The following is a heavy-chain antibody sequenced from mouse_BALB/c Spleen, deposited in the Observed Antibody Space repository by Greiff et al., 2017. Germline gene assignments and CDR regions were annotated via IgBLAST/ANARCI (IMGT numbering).Heavy chain of an antibody. D-gene: IGHD1-2*01. CDR3: ARDPSLLLAMDY. J-gene: IGHJ4*01. Sequence: QVQLQQSGPGLVQPSQSLSITCTVSVFSLTSYGVHWVRQSPGKGLEWLGVIWSGGSTDYNAAFISRLSISKDNSKSQVFFKMNSLQTDDTARYYCARDPSLLLAMDYWGQGTSVTVSS. V-gene: IGHV2-2*01. CDR2: IWSGGST. CDR1: VFSLTSYG.